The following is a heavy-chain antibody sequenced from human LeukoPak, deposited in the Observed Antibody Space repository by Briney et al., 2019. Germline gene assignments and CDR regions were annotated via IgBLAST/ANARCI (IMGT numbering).Heavy chain of an antibody. D-gene: IGHD6-19*01. CDR2: IDHSGIT. Sequence: SETLSLTCAVSGESFSNYFWSWIRQPPGKGLEWIGEIDHSGITNYNPSLKSRVTVSVDTAKNQLSLKLSSVTAADTAVYYCARGGGVAVPDYFFDYWGQGTLVTVSS. CDR1: GESFSNYF. V-gene: IGHV4-34*01. CDR3: ARGGGVAVPDYFFDY. J-gene: IGHJ4*02.